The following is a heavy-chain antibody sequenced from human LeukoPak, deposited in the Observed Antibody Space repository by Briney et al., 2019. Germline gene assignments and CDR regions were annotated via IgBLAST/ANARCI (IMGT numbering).Heavy chain of an antibody. V-gene: IGHV7-4-1*02. CDR2: INTNTGDP. CDR1: GYTFTSYA. J-gene: IGHJ4*02. D-gene: IGHD4-17*01. CDR3: ARGYTKDMTSVTHFDY. Sequence: ASGKVSCKASGYTFTSYAMNWVRQAPGQGLEWMGWINTNTGDPTYAQGLTGRFVFSLDTSVSTAYLQISSLKAEDTAVYYCARGYTKDMTSVTHFDYWGQGTLVTVSS.